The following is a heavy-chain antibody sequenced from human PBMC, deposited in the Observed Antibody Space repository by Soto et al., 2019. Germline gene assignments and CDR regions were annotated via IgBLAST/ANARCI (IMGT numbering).Heavy chain of an antibody. CDR2: IHNDGSTT. CDR3: ARDTCNSY. V-gene: IGHV3-74*01. Sequence: EVQLVESGGGLVQPGGSVRRSCAAAGFTVSSYWMHWVRQAPGKGLMWVSRIHNDGSTTRYADSVKGRFTISRDNAKNTLYLQMSSLRVEDTAVYYWARDTCNSYWGQGTLVTVSS. CDR1: GFTVSSYW. D-gene: IGHD1-1*01. J-gene: IGHJ4*01.